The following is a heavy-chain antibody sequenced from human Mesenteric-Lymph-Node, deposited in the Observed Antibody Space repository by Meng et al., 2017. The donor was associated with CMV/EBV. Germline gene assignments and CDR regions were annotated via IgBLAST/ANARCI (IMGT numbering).Heavy chain of an antibody. CDR2: ISWNSGSI. J-gene: IGHJ4*02. Sequence: SLKISCAASGFTFDDYAMHWVRQAPGKGLEWVSGISWNSGSIGYADSVKGRFTISRDNSKNTLYLQMNSLRAEDTAVYYCAKDLPGLNFDYWGQGTLVTVSS. CDR3: AKDLPGLNFDY. V-gene: IGHV3-9*01. CDR1: GFTFDDYA. D-gene: IGHD1-14*01.